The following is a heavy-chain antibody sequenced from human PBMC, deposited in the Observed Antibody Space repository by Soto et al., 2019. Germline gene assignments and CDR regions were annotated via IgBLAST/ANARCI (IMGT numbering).Heavy chain of an antibody. D-gene: IGHD6-19*01. J-gene: IGHJ5*02. Sequence: QLQLQESGPGLVKPSETLSLTCTVSGGSISSSSYYWGWIRKPPGKGLEWIGSIYYSGSTYYNPSLKSRVTISVDTSKNQFSLKLSSVTAADTAVYYCARDGIAVAGTWGQGTLVTVSS. V-gene: IGHV4-39*01. CDR2: IYYSGST. CDR1: GGSISSSSYY. CDR3: ARDGIAVAGT.